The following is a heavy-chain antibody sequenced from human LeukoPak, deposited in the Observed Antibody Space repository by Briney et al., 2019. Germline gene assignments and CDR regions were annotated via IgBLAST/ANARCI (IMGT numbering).Heavy chain of an antibody. V-gene: IGHV4-34*01. D-gene: IGHD6-13*01. CDR2: ISQNGGS. CDR3: ARLGIAAAGTPNEFDY. J-gene: IGHJ4*02. CDR1: GGSLSFYY. Sequence: SETLSLTCGVSGGSLSFYYWSWIRQSPGKGLEWIAEISQNGGSNYNMSLKSRVTISLDKSKNQVSLKLNSVTAADTAVYYCARLGIAAAGTPNEFDYWGQGTLVTVSS.